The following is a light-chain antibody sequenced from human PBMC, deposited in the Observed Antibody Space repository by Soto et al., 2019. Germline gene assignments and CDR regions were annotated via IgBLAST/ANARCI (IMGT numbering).Light chain of an antibody. CDR3: QQHGSSPWT. Sequence: STLTQAPGTLSLSLGERATLSCRARQSVGSSYLAWYQQRPGQAPRLFIYGASIRATGIPDRFSGSGSGTDFTLTISRLEPEDFAVYFCQQHGSSPWTFGQGTKVDI. CDR2: GAS. CDR1: QSVGSSY. J-gene: IGKJ1*01. V-gene: IGKV3-20*01.